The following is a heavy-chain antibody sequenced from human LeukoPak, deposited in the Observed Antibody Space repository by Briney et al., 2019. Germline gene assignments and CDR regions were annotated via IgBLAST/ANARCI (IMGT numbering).Heavy chain of an antibody. V-gene: IGHV3-7*03. Sequence: HTGGSLRLSCAASGFPFSSYSMTWVRQAPGKGLEWVANIKPDGTTKFYVDSVKGRFTISRDNALNSLYLQMNSLRAEDTAIHYCARSIPYGTTWYGRSDYWGQGTLVTVSS. CDR3: ARSIPYGTTWYGRSDY. CDR2: IKPDGTTK. J-gene: IGHJ4*02. CDR1: GFPFSSYS. D-gene: IGHD6-13*01.